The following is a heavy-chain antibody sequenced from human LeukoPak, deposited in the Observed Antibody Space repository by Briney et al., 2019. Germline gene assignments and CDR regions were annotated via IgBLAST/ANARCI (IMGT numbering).Heavy chain of an antibody. CDR2: ISSSSSYI. D-gene: IGHD4-17*01. CDR3: AREKAVGTVTTIDY. V-gene: IGHV3-21*01. Sequence: GGSLRLSCAASGFTFSSYNMNWVRQAPGKGLEWVSSISSSSSYIYYADSVNGRFTISRDNAKNSLYLQMNSLRAEDTAVYYSAREKAVGTVTTIDYWGQGTLVTVSS. J-gene: IGHJ4*02. CDR1: GFTFSSYN.